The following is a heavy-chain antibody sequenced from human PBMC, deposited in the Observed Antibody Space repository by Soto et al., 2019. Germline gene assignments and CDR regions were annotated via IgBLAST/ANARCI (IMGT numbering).Heavy chain of an antibody. CDR1: GDTMSISGVY. CDR3: AFAYYDFCSGYVTWFDP. Sequence: PLCSLELARAACGDTMSISGVYWAWNNQPPGKGLEWIGSIYYSGSTYYNPSLKSRVTISVDTSKNQFSLKLSSVTAADTAVYYCAFAYYDFCSGYVTWFDPCGQGTLVTVSS. J-gene: IGHJ5*02. V-gene: IGHV4-39*01. D-gene: IGHD3-3*01. CDR2: IYYSGST.